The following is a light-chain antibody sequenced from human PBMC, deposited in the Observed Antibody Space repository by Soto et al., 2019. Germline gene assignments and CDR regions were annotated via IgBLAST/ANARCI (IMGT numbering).Light chain of an antibody. CDR1: QSVSINY. J-gene: IGKJ2*01. CDR2: GAI. CDR3: QQYGSSPRT. Sequence: EIVLTQSPDTLSLSPGERATLSCRASQSVSINYLALYQQRPGQPPRLLIYGAISRATGIPDRFSGSGSGTDFTLTISRLEPEDFALYYCQQYGSSPRTFGQGTNLEI. V-gene: IGKV3-20*01.